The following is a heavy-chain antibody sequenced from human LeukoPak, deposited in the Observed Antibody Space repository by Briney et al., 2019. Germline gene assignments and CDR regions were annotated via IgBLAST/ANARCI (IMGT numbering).Heavy chain of an antibody. CDR3: ARGSGGQLAQIRFDY. V-gene: IGHV3-66*01. D-gene: IGHD6-6*01. CDR2: IYSGGSA. CDR1: GFTVSSNY. Sequence: GALRLSCAASGFTVSSNYMSWVRQAPGKGLEWVSVIYSGGSAYYADSVKGRFTISRDNSKNTLYLQMNSLRAEDTAVYYCARGSGGQLAQIRFDYWGQGTLVTVSS. J-gene: IGHJ4*02.